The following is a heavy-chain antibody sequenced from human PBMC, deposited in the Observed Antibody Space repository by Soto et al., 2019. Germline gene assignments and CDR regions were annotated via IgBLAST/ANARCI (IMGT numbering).Heavy chain of an antibody. V-gene: IGHV4-59*01. D-gene: IGHD6-6*01. CDR3: ARARSYIAARPLNWFDP. J-gene: IGHJ5*02. CDR2: IYYSGST. Sequence: SETLSLTCTVSGGSISSYYWSWIRQPPGKGLEWIGYIYYSGSTNYNPSLKSRVTISVDTSKNQFSLKLSSVTAADTAVYYCARARSYIAARPLNWFDPWGQGTLVTVSS. CDR1: GGSISSYY.